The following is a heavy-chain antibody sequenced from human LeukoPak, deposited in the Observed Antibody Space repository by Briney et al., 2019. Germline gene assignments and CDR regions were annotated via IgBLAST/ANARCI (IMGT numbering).Heavy chain of an antibody. CDR3: AREGQGYYDSSGYYFFDY. D-gene: IGHD3-22*01. J-gene: IGHJ4*02. CDR2: IYHSGST. V-gene: IGHV4-4*02. CDR1: GGSISSGNW. Sequence: SETLSLTCAVSGGSISSGNWWSWVRQPPGKGLEWIGEIYHSGSTNYNPSLKSRVTISVDKSKNQFSLKLSSVTAADTAVYYCAREGQGYYDSSGYYFFDYWGQGTLVTVSS.